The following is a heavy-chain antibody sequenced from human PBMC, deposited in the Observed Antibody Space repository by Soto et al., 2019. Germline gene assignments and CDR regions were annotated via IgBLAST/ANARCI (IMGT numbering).Heavy chain of an antibody. Sequence: SETLSLTCGVSGYSISSGYYCGWIRQPPGKGLEWIGSINHRGNTYYNPSLKSRVTISVDTSKNQVSLTLTSVTAADTAVYYCARSGDDYGSYIDYWGQGTMVTLSS. D-gene: IGHD4-17*01. CDR3: ARSGDDYGSYIDY. CDR1: GYSISSGYY. V-gene: IGHV4-38-2*01. J-gene: IGHJ4*02. CDR2: INHRGNT.